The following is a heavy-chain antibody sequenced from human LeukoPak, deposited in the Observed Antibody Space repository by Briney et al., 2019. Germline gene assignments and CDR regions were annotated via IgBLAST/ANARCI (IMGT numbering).Heavy chain of an antibody. V-gene: IGHV3-11*06. J-gene: IGHJ3*02. CDR1: GFTFSDYY. CDR3: ARALYCSPTNCRNDAFDI. CDR2: ISSSGSYA. Sequence: GGSLRLSCAASGFTFSDYYMSWIRQAPGKGLEWVSYISSSGSYANYADSVKGRFTISRDNAKNSLYLQMSSLRVEDTAVYYCARALYCSPTNCRNDAFDIWGQGTMVTVSS. D-gene: IGHD2-2*01.